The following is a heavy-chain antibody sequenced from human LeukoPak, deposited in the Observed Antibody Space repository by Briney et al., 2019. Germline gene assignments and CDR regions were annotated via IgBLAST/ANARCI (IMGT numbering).Heavy chain of an antibody. CDR2: IYYSGST. Sequence: PSETLSLTCTVSGGSISSGDYYWSWIRQPPGEGLEWIGYIYYSGSTYYDPSLKSRVTISVDTSKNQFSLKLSSVTAADTAVYYCARSLGLGPMGYWGQGTLVTVSS. J-gene: IGHJ4*02. V-gene: IGHV4-30-4*08. CDR1: GGSISSGDYY. CDR3: ARSLGLGPMGY. D-gene: IGHD3-16*01.